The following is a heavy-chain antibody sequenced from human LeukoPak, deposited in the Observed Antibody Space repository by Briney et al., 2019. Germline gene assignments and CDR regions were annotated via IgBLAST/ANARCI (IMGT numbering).Heavy chain of an antibody. V-gene: IGHV4-31*03. CDR2: IYYSGST. Sequence: SETLSLTCTVSGDSISGYYWSWIRQHPGKGLEWIGYIYYSGSTYYNPSLKSRVTISVDTSKNQFSLKLSSVTAADTAVYYCARDQVGGSGSQYYFDYWGQGTLVTVSS. CDR1: GDSISGYY. D-gene: IGHD3-10*01. J-gene: IGHJ4*02. CDR3: ARDQVGGSGSQYYFDY.